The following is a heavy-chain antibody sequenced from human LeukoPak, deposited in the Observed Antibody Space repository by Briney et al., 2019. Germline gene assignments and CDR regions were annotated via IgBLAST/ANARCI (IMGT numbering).Heavy chain of an antibody. CDR3: AKVLYSSSWYDAFDI. CDR2: ISGSGGST. Sequence: GGSLRLSCAASGFTFSSYAMSRVRQAPGKGLEWVSAISGSGGSTYYADSVKGRFTISRDNSKNTLYLQMNSLRAEDTAVYYCAKVLYSSSWYDAFDIWGQGTMVTVSS. J-gene: IGHJ3*02. D-gene: IGHD6-13*01. V-gene: IGHV3-23*01. CDR1: GFTFSSYA.